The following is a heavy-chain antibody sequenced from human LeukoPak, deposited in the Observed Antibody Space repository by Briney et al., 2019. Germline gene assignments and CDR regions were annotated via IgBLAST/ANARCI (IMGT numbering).Heavy chain of an antibody. J-gene: IGHJ4*02. CDR2: VSSDWGTT. Sequence: PGGSLRLSCSASRFSLSSYNMHWVRQAPGKGLEFVSGVSSDWGTTDYAVSARDRFTISRDNSKNTLYLQMSSLRAEDTAIYYCVRGLYGLGWDYWGPGTLVTVSS. CDR3: VRGLYGLGWDY. CDR1: RFSLSSYN. V-gene: IGHV3-64D*06. D-gene: IGHD3-10*01.